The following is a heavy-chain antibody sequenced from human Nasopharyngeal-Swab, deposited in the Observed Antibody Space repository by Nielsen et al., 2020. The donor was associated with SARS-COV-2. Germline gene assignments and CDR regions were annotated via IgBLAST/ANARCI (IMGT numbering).Heavy chain of an antibody. CDR2: INSDGSTT. D-gene: IGHD6-13*01. V-gene: IGHV3-74*01. Sequence: WIRQPPGKGLVWVSRINSDGSTTNYADSVKGRFTISRDNAKSSLYLQMNSLRAEDTAVYYCASSNSAAAGFDYWGQGTLVTVSS. J-gene: IGHJ4*02. CDR3: ASSNSAAAGFDY.